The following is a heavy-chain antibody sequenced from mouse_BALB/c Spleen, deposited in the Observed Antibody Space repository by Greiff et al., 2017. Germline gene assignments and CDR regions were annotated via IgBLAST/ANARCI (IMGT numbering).Heavy chain of an antibody. J-gene: IGHJ2*01. CDR1: GFTFSSYA. Sequence: EVMLVESGGGLVKPGGSLKLSCAASGFTFSSYAMSWVRQTPEKRLEWVASISSGGSTYYPDSVKGRFTISRDNARNILYLQMSSLRSEDTAMYYCARDYRYDRVFFDYWGQGTTLTVSS. CDR2: ISSGGST. CDR3: ARDYRYDRVFFDY. V-gene: IGHV5-6-5*01. D-gene: IGHD2-14*01.